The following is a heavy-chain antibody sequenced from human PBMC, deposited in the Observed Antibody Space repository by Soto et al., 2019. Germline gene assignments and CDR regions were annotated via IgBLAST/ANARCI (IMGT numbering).Heavy chain of an antibody. CDR1: GGTFSSYT. D-gene: IGHD2-2*01. Sequence: QVQLVQSGAEVKKPGSSVKVSCKASGGTFSSYTISWVRQAPGQGLEWMGRIIPILGIANYAQKFQGRVTITADKSTSTDYMELSSLRSEDTAVYYCAREGYPEEVVPAAYYYYYGMDVWGQGTTVTVSS. V-gene: IGHV1-69*08. CDR3: AREGYPEEVVPAAYYYYYGMDV. CDR2: IIPILGIA. J-gene: IGHJ6*02.